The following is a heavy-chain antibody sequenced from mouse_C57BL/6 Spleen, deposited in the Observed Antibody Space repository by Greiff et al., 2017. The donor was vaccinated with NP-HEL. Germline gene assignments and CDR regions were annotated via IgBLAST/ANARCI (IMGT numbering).Heavy chain of an antibody. CDR3: ARRGSSPYWYFEV. J-gene: IGHJ1*03. CDR2: IHPNSGST. Sequence: QVQLQQSGAELVKPGASVKLSCKASGYTFTSYWMHWVKQRPGQGLEWIGMIHPNSGSTNYNEKFKSKATLTVDKSSSTAYMQLSSLTSEDSAVYYCARRGSSPYWYFEVWGTGTTVTVSS. V-gene: IGHV1-64*01. CDR1: GYTFTSYW. D-gene: IGHD1-1*01.